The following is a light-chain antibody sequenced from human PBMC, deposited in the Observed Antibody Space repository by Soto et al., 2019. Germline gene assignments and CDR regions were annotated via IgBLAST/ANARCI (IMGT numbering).Light chain of an antibody. CDR2: RVI. Sequence: QSVLTQPASVSGSPGQSITISCTGTSSDIGRYDYVSWYQQFPGKAPKLMIYRVINRPSGVSDRFSGSKSGNSASLSISGLQPEDEADYYCSSYAGSNNFGFGGGTKLTVL. V-gene: IGLV2-14*03. CDR3: SSYAGSNNFG. CDR1: SSDIGRYDY. J-gene: IGLJ2*01.